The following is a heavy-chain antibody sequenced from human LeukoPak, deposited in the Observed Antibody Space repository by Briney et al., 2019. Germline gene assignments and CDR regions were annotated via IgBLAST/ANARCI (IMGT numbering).Heavy chain of an antibody. Sequence: PEASVKVSCKVSGYTLTELSMHWVRQAPGKGLEWMGGLDPEDGETIYAQKFQGRVTMTEDTSTDTAYMELSSLRSEDTAVYYCATAMVRGVIVRPYDAFDIWGQGTMVTVSS. CDR2: LDPEDGET. V-gene: IGHV1-24*01. CDR3: ATAMVRGVIVRPYDAFDI. CDR1: GYTLTELS. J-gene: IGHJ3*02. D-gene: IGHD3-10*01.